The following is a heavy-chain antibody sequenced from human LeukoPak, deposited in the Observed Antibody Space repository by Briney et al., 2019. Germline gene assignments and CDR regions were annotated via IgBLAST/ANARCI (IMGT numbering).Heavy chain of an antibody. CDR1: GGSISGYF. CDR3: ARDVNTSSPFDS. J-gene: IGHJ4*02. CDR2: IYSSGST. D-gene: IGHD6-6*01. V-gene: IGHV4-4*07. Sequence: SETLSLTCTVSGGSISGYFWSWIRQPAGKGLEWIGRIYSSGSTSYNPSLKSRVTMSVDSSKNQFSLNLRSVTAADTAVYYCARDVNTSSPFDSWGQGTLVTVSS.